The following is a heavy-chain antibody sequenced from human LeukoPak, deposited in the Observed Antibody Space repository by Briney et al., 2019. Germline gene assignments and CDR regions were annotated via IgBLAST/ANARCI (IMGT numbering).Heavy chain of an antibody. V-gene: IGHV4-59*01. CDR2: AYYSGST. J-gene: IGHJ6*02. Sequence: SETLSLTCTVSGGSISSNYWSWIRQPPGKGLEWIGYAYYSGSTNYNTSLKSRVTISVDRSKNQFSLKLSSVTAADTAIYYCARTTGFYFGVDVWGQGTTVTVSS. D-gene: IGHD1-14*01. CDR1: GGSISSNY. CDR3: ARTTGFYFGVDV.